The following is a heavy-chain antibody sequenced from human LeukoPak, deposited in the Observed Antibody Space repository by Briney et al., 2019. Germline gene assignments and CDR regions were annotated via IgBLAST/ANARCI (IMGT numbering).Heavy chain of an antibody. CDR2: MYSGGST. V-gene: IGHV3-66*01. D-gene: IGHD2-2*01. Sequence: PGGSLRLSCAASGFTVSSNYMNWVRQAPGKGLEWVSVMYSGGSTFHGDSVKGRFTISRDNSMNTLYLQMNSLRVDDTAVYYCAREQVVVGRGYYGMDVWGQGTTVTVSS. J-gene: IGHJ6*02. CDR1: GFTVSSNY. CDR3: AREQVVVGRGYYGMDV.